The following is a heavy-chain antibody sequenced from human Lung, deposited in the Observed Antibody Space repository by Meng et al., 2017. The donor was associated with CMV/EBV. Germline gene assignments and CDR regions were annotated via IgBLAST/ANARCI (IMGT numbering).Heavy chain of an antibody. CDR2: IYYTGST. CDR1: GGSISSGDYY. J-gene: IGHJ4*02. D-gene: IGHD2-15*01. Sequence: QVQLQGSGPGLVKPSHTLSLTCTVSGGSISSGDYYWSWIRQPPGKGLEWIGYIYYTGSTYYNPSLKSRVIISVDTSKNQFSLKLNSVTAADTAVYYCARVGGCSGGGCYHRLFGYWGQGTLVTVSS. V-gene: IGHV4-30-4*01. CDR3: ARVGGCSGGGCYHRLFGY.